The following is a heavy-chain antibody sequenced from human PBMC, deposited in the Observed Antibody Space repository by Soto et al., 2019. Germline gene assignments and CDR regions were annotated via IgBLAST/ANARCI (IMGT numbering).Heavy chain of an antibody. CDR2: ISYDGSDK. CDR1: GFTFSPYT. J-gene: IGHJ4*02. Sequence: QVQLVESGGGVVQPGRSLRLSCAASGFTFSPYTMHWVRQTPGKGLEWVAVISYDGSDKYYADSVRGRFTISSDNSKNTLFLQMNSLRAEDTALYYCARGGGFCGADCYKGGIDYWGQGTLVTVSS. D-gene: IGHD2-21*02. CDR3: ARGGGFCGADCYKGGIDY. V-gene: IGHV3-30-3*01.